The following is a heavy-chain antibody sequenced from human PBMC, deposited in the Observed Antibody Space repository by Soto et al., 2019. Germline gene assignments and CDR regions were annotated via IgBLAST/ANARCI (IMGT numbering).Heavy chain of an antibody. CDR3: ARVPSTRDIWSYGVGGKYYYYYMDV. CDR2: IKQDGSEK. V-gene: IGHV3-7*04. J-gene: IGHJ6*03. Sequence: EVQLVESGGGLVQPGGSLRLSCAASGFSFSHYCMSWVRQAPGKGLEWVANIKQDGSEKYDVDSVKGRFTISRDNAKNSMFLQMDSLRDEDTAVYYCARVPSTRDIWSYGVGGKYYYYYMDVWGKGTTVNVSS. CDR1: GFSFSHYC. D-gene: IGHD1-7*01.